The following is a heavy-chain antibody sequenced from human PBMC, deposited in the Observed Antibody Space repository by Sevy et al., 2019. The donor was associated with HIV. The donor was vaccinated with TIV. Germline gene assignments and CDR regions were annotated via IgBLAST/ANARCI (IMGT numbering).Heavy chain of an antibody. Sequence: SETLSLTCNVSTMSVSSASDYWTWIRQPPGKGLEWIGYIYHTGNTYYNPSLKSRVTISVDTSKNQFSLEMNSVTAAETAIYYCSRDGGTLTTPGAFDIWGQGTMVTVSS. CDR3: SRDGGTLTTPGAFDI. CDR1: TMSVSSASDY. D-gene: IGHD4-17*01. CDR2: IYHTGNT. J-gene: IGHJ3*02. V-gene: IGHV4-61*01.